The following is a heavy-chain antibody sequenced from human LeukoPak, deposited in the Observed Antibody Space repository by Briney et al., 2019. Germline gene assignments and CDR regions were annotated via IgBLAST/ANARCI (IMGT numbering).Heavy chain of an antibody. CDR2: IIPIFGTA. Sequence: GASVKVSCKASGGTFSSYAISWARQAPGQGLEWMGGIIPIFGTANYAQKFQGRVTITTDESTSTAYMELSSLRSEDTAVYYCARGIGADAYSGYDTYYFDYWGQGTLVTASS. V-gene: IGHV1-69*05. CDR3: ARGIGADAYSGYDTYYFDY. D-gene: IGHD5-12*01. CDR1: GGTFSSYA. J-gene: IGHJ4*02.